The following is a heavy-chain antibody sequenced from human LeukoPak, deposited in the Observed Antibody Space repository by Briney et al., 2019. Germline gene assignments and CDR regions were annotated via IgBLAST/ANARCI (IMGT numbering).Heavy chain of an antibody. CDR2: INTNSGGT. D-gene: IGHD2-2*02. V-gene: IGHV1-2*02. J-gene: IGHJ5*02. CDR1: GYTFTGYY. Sequence: ASVKVSCKASGYTFTGYYMHWVRQALGQGLEWMGWINTNSGGTNYAQKFQGRVTMNRDTSISTAYIELSRLRSDDTAVYYCARVPRRVVVPAAILFDPWGQGTLVTVSS. CDR3: ARVPRRVVVPAAILFDP.